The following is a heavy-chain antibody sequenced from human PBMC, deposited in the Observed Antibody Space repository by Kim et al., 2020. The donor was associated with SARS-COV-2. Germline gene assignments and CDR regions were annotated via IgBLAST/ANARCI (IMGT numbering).Heavy chain of an antibody. V-gene: IGHV3-30-3*01. Sequence: GGSLRLSCAASGFTFSSYAMHWVRQAPGKGLEWVAVISYDGSNKYYADSVKGRFTISRDNSKNTLYLQMNSLRAEDTAVYYCARETLAAAGVFDYWGQGTLVTVSS. CDR1: GFTFSSYA. J-gene: IGHJ4*02. CDR2: ISYDGSNK. CDR3: ARETLAAAGVFDY. D-gene: IGHD6-13*01.